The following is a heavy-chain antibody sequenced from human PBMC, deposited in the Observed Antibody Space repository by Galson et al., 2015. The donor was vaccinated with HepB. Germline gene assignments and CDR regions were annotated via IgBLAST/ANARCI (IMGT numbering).Heavy chain of an antibody. CDR3: ARGQGRASAT. V-gene: IGHV3-11*05. J-gene: IGHJ5*02. Sequence: GRFTISRDNAKNSLYLQMNSLRAEDTAMYFCARGQGRASATWGQGTLVTVSS. D-gene: IGHD2-15*01.